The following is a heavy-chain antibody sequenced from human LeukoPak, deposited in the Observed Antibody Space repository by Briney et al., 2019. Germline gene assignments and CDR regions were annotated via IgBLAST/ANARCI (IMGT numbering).Heavy chain of an antibody. J-gene: IGHJ5*02. D-gene: IGHD2-15*01. CDR2: INPNSGGT. V-gene: IGHV1-2*02. CDR3: ARVARIFGQPNWFDP. CDR1: GYTFTGYY. Sequence: GASVKVSCKASGYTFTGYYMHWVRQAPGQGLEWMGWINPNSGGTNYAQKFQGRVTMTRDTSIGTAYMELSRLRSDDTAVYYCARVARIFGQPNWFDPWGQGTLVTVSS.